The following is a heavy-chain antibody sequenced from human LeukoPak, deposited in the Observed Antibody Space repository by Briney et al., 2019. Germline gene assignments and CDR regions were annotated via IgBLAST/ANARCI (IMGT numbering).Heavy chain of an antibody. Sequence: SETLSLTCTVSGGSISSSSYSWGWIRQPPGKGLEWIGSIYYSGSTYYNPSLKSRVTISVDTSKNQFSLKLSSVTAADTAVYYCARLPAAIGYYFDYWGQGTLVTVSS. CDR3: ARLPAAIGYYFDY. CDR1: GGSISSSSYS. J-gene: IGHJ4*02. CDR2: IYYSGST. D-gene: IGHD2-2*02. V-gene: IGHV4-39*01.